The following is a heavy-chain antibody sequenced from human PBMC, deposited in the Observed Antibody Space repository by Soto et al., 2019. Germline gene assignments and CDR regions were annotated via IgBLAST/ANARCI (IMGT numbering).Heavy chain of an antibody. Sequence: EVQLLESGGGLVQPGESLRLSCAASGFIFNNYAMSWVRQAPGKGLEWVSSISGSGGSTYYADSVKGRFTISRDNSKNTLYLKLHSLRAEDRAIYYCAKGELGTDYWGQGTLVTVSS. D-gene: IGHD1-7*01. CDR3: AKGELGTDY. J-gene: IGHJ4*02. V-gene: IGHV3-23*01. CDR2: ISGSGGST. CDR1: GFIFNNYA.